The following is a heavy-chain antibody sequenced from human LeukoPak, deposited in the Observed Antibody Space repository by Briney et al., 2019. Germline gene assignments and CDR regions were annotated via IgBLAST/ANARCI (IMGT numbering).Heavy chain of an antibody. CDR1: GYTFTSYG. D-gene: IGHD4-11*01. CDR2: ISAYNGNT. V-gene: IGHV1-18*01. Sequence: ASVKVSCKASGYTFTSYGISWVRRAPGQGLEWMGWISAYNGNTNYAQKLQGRVTMTTDTSTSTAYMELRSLRSDDTAVYYCARARDKTTVTSPEGYYYYMDVWGKGTTVTVSS. J-gene: IGHJ6*03. CDR3: ARARDKTTVTSPEGYYYYMDV.